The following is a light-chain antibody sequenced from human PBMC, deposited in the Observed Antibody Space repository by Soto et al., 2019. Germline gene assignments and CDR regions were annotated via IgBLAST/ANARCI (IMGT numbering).Light chain of an antibody. V-gene: IGKV3-11*01. J-gene: IGKJ1*01. CDR3: QQRSNWPPWT. CDR1: QSVSSY. Sequence: EIVLTQSPATLSLSPGERATLSCRASQSVSSYLAWYQQKPGQAPRLLIYAASNRATGIPARFSGSGSWTYFTLPISILEPEDFAVYYCQQRSNWPPWTFGQGTKVEIK. CDR2: AAS.